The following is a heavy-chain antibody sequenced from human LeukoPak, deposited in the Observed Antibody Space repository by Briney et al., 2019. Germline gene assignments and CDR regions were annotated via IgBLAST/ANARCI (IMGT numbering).Heavy chain of an antibody. CDR1: GFTFSSYW. Sequence: GGSLRLSCAASGFTFSSYWMSWVRQAPGKGLEWVANMNQDGSEKYYVDSVKGRFTISSVNAKNSLYLQMNNLRAEDTAVYYCARSRPSSHIVVVVGASRVAFDIWGQGTMVTVSS. J-gene: IGHJ3*02. V-gene: IGHV3-7*01. CDR3: ARSRPSSHIVVVVGASRVAFDI. D-gene: IGHD2-21*01. CDR2: MNQDGSEK.